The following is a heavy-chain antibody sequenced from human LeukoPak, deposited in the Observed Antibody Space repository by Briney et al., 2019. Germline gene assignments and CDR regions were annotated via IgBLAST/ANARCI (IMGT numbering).Heavy chain of an antibody. CDR3: ARALFGAFDI. V-gene: IGHV4-31*03. D-gene: IGHD3-16*01. CDR2: IYYSGST. Sequence: SETLSLTCTVSGGSISSGGYYWSWIRQHPGKGLEWIGYIYYSGSTYYNPSLKSRVTISVGTSKNQFSLKLSSVTAADTAVYYCARALFGAFDIWGQGTMVTVSS. CDR1: GGSISSGGYY. J-gene: IGHJ3*02.